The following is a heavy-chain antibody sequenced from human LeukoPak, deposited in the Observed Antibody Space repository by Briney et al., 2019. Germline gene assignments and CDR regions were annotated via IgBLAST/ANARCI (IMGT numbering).Heavy chain of an antibody. V-gene: IGHV3-74*01. J-gene: IGHJ6*02. D-gene: IGHD3-3*01. CDR1: GFTFSSYW. Sequence: GGSLRLSCAASGFTFSSYWMHWVRQAPGKGLVWVSRINSDGSSTSYADSVKGRFTISRDNAKNTLYLQMNSLRAEDTAVYYCAKVSVWSGYYSGMDVWGQGTTVTVSS. CDR2: INSDGSST. CDR3: AKVSVWSGYYSGMDV.